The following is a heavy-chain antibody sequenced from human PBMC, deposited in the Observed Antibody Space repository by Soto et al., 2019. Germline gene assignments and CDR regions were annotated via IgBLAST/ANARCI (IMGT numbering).Heavy chain of an antibody. J-gene: IGHJ4*02. CDR1: GHTLTELS. CDR2: FDPEDGET. Sequence: QVQLLQSGAEVKKPGASVKVSCKVSGHTLTELSMHWVRQAPGRGLEWMGGFDPEDGETIFAQKFQGRVTMTEDTSTDSTYMALTSLRSEDTAVYYCAAGGTRWLHSRFDYWGQGTLVTISS. D-gene: IGHD1-1*01. V-gene: IGHV1-24*01. CDR3: AAGGTRWLHSRFDY.